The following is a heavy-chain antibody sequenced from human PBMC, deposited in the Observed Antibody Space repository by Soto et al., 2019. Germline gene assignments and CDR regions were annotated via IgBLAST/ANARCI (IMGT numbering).Heavy chain of an antibody. Sequence: QVQLVQSGAEVKKPVASVKVSCKASGYTFTSYGISWVRQAPGQGLEWMGWISAYNGNTNYAQKLQGRVTMTTDTSTSTAYMELRSLRSDDTAVYYCARESIGRGSYSLYYFDYWGQGTLVTVSS. CDR3: ARESIGRGSYSLYYFDY. CDR2: ISAYNGNT. J-gene: IGHJ4*02. D-gene: IGHD1-26*01. CDR1: GYTFTSYG. V-gene: IGHV1-18*01.